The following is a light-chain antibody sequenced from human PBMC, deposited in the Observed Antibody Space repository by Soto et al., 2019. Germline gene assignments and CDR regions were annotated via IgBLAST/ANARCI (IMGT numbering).Light chain of an antibody. CDR1: SSDVDGYNY. Sequence: QSALTQPASVSGSPGQSIAISCTGTSSDVDGYNYVSWYQHHPGKAPKLMTYDVSSRPSGVSNRFSGSKSGNTASLTISGLQAEDEADYYCISYTTISTYVFGTGTKLTVL. V-gene: IGLV2-14*03. CDR3: ISYTTISTYV. CDR2: DVS. J-gene: IGLJ1*01.